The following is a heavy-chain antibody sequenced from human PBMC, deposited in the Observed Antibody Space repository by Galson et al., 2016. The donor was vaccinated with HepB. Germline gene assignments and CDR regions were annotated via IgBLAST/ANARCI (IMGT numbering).Heavy chain of an antibody. D-gene: IGHD6-6*01. CDR1: GFTFDNYT. V-gene: IGHV3-21*01. CDR3: ARSLGWYFDV. CDR2: VSHSSTYV. J-gene: IGHJ2*01. Sequence: SLRLSCAASGFTFDNYTMNWLRQAPGKGLGWVSSVSHSSTYVYYADSVEGRFTISRDNAKNSLYLEINSLRVEDTAVFYCARSLGWYFDVWGRGTLVTVSS.